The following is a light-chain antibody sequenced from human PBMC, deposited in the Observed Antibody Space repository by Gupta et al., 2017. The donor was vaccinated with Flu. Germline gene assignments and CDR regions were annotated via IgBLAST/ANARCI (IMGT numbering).Light chain of an antibody. J-gene: IGLJ2*01. CDR1: SSDSGFENY. Sequence: SVINPRTGNSSDSGFENYISWHQQHPGKAPKLLIFEVNKRPSGISSRLSGPKSDNTAPLTNSGLQTEDEADYYCSSFTEPNARGFGGGTKV. CDR2: EVN. CDR3: SSFTEPNARG. V-gene: IGLV2-14*01.